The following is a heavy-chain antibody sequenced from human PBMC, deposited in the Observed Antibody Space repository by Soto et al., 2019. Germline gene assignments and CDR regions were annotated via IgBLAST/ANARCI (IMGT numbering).Heavy chain of an antibody. CDR2: TYYRSKWYN. D-gene: IGHD6-6*01. J-gene: IGHJ4*02. CDR1: GDSVSSNSAA. V-gene: IGHV6-1*01. CDR3: ARDPFSSSSGNHYFDY. Sequence: SQTLSLTCAISGDSVSSNSAAWNWISHSPSRGLEWLGRTYYRSKWYNDYAVSVKSRITINPDTSKNQFSLQLNSVTPEDTAVYYCARDPFSSSSGNHYFDYWGQGTLVTVSS.